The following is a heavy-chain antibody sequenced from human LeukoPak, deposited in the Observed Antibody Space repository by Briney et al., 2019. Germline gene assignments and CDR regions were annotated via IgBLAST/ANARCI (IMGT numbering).Heavy chain of an antibody. CDR1: GFTFGIYP. J-gene: IGHJ2*01. Sequence: GGSLRLSCRASGFTFGIYPLTWVRQAPGKGPEWVSTIGTVGDTYYADSVKGRFTISRDDSSNALYLHMSSLRAEDAAVYYCAKSKIVEGRGYFDLWGRGTLVTVSS. CDR2: IGTVGDT. V-gene: IGHV3-23*01. CDR3: AKSKIVEGRGYFDL. D-gene: IGHD1-26*01.